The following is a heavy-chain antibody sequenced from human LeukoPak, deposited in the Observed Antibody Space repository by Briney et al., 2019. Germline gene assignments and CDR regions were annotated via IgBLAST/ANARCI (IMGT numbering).Heavy chain of an antibody. D-gene: IGHD4-11*01. J-gene: IGHJ4*02. CDR3: STSRPLQSFDC. CDR2: ISSTGGTT. CDR1: GFIFQQYA. V-gene: IGHV3-23*01. Sequence: GGSLRLSCEASGFIFQQYAMHWVRHPPGKGLEWVSLISSTGGTTYYADSVKGRFTISRDNSENTLYLQMKSLRAEDTAVYYCSTSRPLQSFDCWGQGTLVTVSS.